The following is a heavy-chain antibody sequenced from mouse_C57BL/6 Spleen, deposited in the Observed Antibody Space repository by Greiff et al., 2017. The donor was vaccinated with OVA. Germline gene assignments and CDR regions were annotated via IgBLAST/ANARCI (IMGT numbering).Heavy chain of an antibody. CDR1: GFTFSDYG. V-gene: IGHV5-17*01. Sequence: DVKLVESGGGLVKPGGSLKLSCAASGFTFSDYGMHWVRQAPEKGLEWVAYISSGSSTIYYADTVKGRFTISRDNAKNTLFLQMTSLRSEDTAMYYCARRSNYDWYFDVWGTGTTVTVSS. D-gene: IGHD2-5*01. CDR2: ISSGSSTI. CDR3: ARRSNYDWYFDV. J-gene: IGHJ1*03.